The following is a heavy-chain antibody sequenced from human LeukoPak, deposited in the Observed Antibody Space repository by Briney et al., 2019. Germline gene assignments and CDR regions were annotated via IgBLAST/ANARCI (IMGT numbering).Heavy chain of an antibody. CDR3: ARGIVVVPAAIPGYYYYYMDV. V-gene: IGHV1-69*05. D-gene: IGHD2-2*02. CDR1: GYTFTSYG. J-gene: IGHJ6*03. Sequence: SVKVSCKASGYTFTSYGISWVRQAPGQGLEWMGGIIPIFGTANYAQKFQGRVTITTDESTSTAYMELSSLRSEDTAVYYCARGIVVVPAAIPGYYYYYMDVWGKGTTVTVSS. CDR2: IIPIFGTA.